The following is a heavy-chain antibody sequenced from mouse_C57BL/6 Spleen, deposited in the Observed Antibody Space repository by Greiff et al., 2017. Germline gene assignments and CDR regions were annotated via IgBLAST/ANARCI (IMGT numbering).Heavy chain of an antibody. CDR2: IYPGDGDT. CDR3: ARDYYYAMDY. CDR1: GYAFSSSW. Sequence: VQLQQSGPELVKPGASVKISCKASGYAFSSSWMNWVKQRPGKGLEWIGRIYPGDGDTNYNGTFKGKATLTADNSSSTAYMQLSSLTSEDSAVYFCARDYYYAMDYWGQGTSVTVSS. V-gene: IGHV1-82*01. J-gene: IGHJ4*01.